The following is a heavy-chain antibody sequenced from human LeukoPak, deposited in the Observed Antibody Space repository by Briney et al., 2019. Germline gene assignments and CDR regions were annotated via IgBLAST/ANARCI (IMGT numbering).Heavy chain of an antibody. V-gene: IGHV3-21*01. CDR3: ARDAYSSSWYPMDV. D-gene: IGHD6-13*01. CDR1: GFTFSSYS. J-gene: IGHJ6*04. CDR2: ISSSSSYI. Sequence: GRSLRLSCAASGFTFSSYSMNWVRQAPGKGLEWISSISSSSSYIYYADSVKGRFTISRDNAKNSLYLQMNSLRAEDTAVYYCARDAYSSSWYPMDVWGKGTTVTVSS.